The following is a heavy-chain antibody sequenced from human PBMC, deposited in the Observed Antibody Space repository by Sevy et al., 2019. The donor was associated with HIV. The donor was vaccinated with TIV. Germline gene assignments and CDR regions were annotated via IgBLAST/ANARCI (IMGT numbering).Heavy chain of an antibody. Sequence: GESLKISCKGSGYSFTDHWIGWVRQKPGKGLEWMGIIYPDDSETRYSPSFQGQVTFSADKSINTAYLQWSRLKASDTAMYYCVTSRSGYLDSSGYYIYWGQGTLVTVSS. CDR3: VTSRSGYLDSSGYYIY. J-gene: IGHJ4*02. CDR2: IYPDDSET. CDR1: GYSFTDHW. D-gene: IGHD3-22*01. V-gene: IGHV5-51*01.